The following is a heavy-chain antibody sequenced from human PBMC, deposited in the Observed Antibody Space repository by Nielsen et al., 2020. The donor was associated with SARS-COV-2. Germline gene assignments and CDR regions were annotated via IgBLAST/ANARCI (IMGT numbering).Heavy chain of an antibody. CDR3: ARGDCSSTNCLIDY. Sequence: GESLKISCAASGFTFSNYWMHWVRHAPGKGLAWVSRINSDETFITYADSVKGRFTISRDNAKNMLFLQMNSLRAEDTAVYYCARGDCSSTNCLIDYWGQGTLVSVSS. CDR1: GFTFSNYW. CDR2: INSDETFI. D-gene: IGHD2-2*01. J-gene: IGHJ4*02. V-gene: IGHV3-74*01.